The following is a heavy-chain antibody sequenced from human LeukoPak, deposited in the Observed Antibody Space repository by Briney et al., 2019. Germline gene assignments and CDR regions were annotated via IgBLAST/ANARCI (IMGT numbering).Heavy chain of an antibody. D-gene: IGHD2-2*01. CDR2: ISGSGGST. J-gene: IGHJ5*02. Sequence: GGPLRLSCAASGFTFSSYAMSWVRQAPGKGLEWVSGISGSGGSTYYADSVTGRFTISRDNSKNTLYLQMNSLRAEDTAIYYCAKLGYCSSTSCSMGGLDLWGQGTLVTVSS. V-gene: IGHV3-23*01. CDR3: AKLGYCSSTSCSMGGLDL. CDR1: GFTFSSYA.